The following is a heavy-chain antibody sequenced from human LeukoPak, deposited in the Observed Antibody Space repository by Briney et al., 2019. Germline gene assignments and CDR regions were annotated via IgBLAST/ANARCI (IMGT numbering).Heavy chain of an antibody. V-gene: IGHV4-30-2*01. Sequence: PSQTLSLTCAVSGGSISSGYYSWRWIRQPPGKGLEWIGYIYHSGSTYYNSSLKSRVTISVDTSKNHFSLNLSSLTAADTAVYYCARGRNGDNVDYWGQGTLVTVSS. CDR3: ARGRNGDNVDY. D-gene: IGHD2-15*01. CDR1: GGSISSGYYS. CDR2: IYHSGST. J-gene: IGHJ4*02.